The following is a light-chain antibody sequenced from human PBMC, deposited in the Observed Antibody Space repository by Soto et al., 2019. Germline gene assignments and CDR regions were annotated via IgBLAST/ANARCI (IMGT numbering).Light chain of an antibody. J-gene: IGLJ2*01. V-gene: IGLV2-23*03. CDR3: CAYAGNSNLP. CDR2: EGS. CDR1: TSDVGSYKF. Sequence: QSALTQPASVSGSPGQSITISCTGTTSDVGSYKFVSWYQHLPGKAPKLVIFEGSERPSGISDRFSGSKSGNTASLTISGLQPEDEAYYYCCAYAGNSNLPFGGGTKVTVL.